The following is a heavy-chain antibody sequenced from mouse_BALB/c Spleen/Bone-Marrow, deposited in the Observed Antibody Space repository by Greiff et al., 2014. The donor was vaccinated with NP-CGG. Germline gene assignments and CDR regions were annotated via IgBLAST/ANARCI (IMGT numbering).Heavy chain of an antibody. Sequence: QVQLQQSGAELVKPGASVRLSCKTSGYTFTNYWMHWVKQRPGQGLEWIGDINPSNGRATYSEKFKSKATLTVDKSSSTAYMQLSSLTSEDSAVYCCARYYNYYFDVWGAGTTVTVSS. V-gene: IGHV1S81*02. CDR1: GYTFTNYW. J-gene: IGHJ1*01. D-gene: IGHD1-1*01. CDR3: ARYYNYYFDV. CDR2: INPSNGRA.